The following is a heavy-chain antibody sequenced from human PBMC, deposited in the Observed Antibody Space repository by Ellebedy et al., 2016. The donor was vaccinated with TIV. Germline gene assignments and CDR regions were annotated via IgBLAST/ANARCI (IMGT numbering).Heavy chain of an antibody. V-gene: IGHV3-66*01. CDR2: IYRSGNT. CDR1: GFTFTDYY. CDR3: ASYHSTGYHC. Sequence: GGSLRLXCAASGFTFTDYYMAWVRQAPGKGLEWVAIIYRSGNTNHAYSVKGRFTISRDNSKNTVYLEMNSLRAEDTAVYYCASYHSTGYHCWGQGTLVTVSS. J-gene: IGHJ4*02. D-gene: IGHD3-22*01.